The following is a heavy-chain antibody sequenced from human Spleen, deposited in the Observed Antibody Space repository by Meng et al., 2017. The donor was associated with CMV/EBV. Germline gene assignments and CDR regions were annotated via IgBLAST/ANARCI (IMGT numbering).Heavy chain of an antibody. CDR2: ISSSGSTI. CDR3: ARDPWCTL. Sequence: GGSLRLSCAASGFTFSSYEMNWVRQAPGKGLEWVSYISSSGSTIYYADSVKGRFTISRDNGKNSLYLQMNSLRVEDAAVYYCARDPWCTLWGQGTLVTVSS. CDR1: GFTFSSYE. J-gene: IGHJ4*02. D-gene: IGHD4/OR15-4a*01. V-gene: IGHV3-48*03.